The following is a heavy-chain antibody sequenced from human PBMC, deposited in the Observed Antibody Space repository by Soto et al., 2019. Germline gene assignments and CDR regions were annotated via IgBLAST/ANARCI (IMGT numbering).Heavy chain of an antibody. V-gene: IGHV3-7*03. CDR3: ARDLHQYPLRYFDY. Sequence: PGGSLRLSCAASGFTFSSYWMSWVRQAPGKGLEWVANIKQDGSEKYYVDSVKGRFTISRDNAKNSLYLQMNSLRAEDTAVYYCARDLHQYPLRYFDYWGQGTLVTVSS. CDR2: IKQDGSEK. D-gene: IGHD2-2*01. CDR1: GFTFSSYW. J-gene: IGHJ4*02.